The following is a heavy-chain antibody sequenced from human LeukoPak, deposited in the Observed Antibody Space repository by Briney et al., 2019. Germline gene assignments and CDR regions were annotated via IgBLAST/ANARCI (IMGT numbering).Heavy chain of an antibody. Sequence: GRSLRLSCAASGFTFSSYGMHWVRQAPGKGLEWVAVMSYDGSNKYYADSVKGRFTISRDNSKNTLYLQMNSLRAEDTAVYYCAKDGAAATTADYWGQGTLVTVSS. D-gene: IGHD6-13*01. CDR3: AKDGAAATTADY. J-gene: IGHJ4*02. CDR1: GFTFSSYG. CDR2: MSYDGSNK. V-gene: IGHV3-30*18.